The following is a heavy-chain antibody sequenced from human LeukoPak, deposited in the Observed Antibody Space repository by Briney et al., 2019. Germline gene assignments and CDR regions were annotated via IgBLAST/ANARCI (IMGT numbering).Heavy chain of an antibody. CDR1: GVSISSSYSY. Sequence: SETLSLTCTVSGVSISSSYSYWGWIRQPPGMGLEWIGSIYYTGNTYYNASLKSQVSISIDTSKNQFSLKLTSVTAADTAVYYCARRSGSFVITFGGVIHNWYFDLWGRGTLVTVSS. CDR3: ARRSGSFVITFGGVIHNWYFDL. CDR2: IYYTGNT. V-gene: IGHV4-39*01. D-gene: IGHD3-16*02. J-gene: IGHJ2*01.